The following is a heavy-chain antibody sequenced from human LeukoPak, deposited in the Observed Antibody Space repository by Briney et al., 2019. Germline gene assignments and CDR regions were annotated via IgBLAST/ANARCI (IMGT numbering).Heavy chain of an antibody. J-gene: IGHJ6*02. CDR2: FDPEDGET. Sequence: ASVKVSCKVSGYTLTELSMHWVRQAPGKGLEWMGGFDPEDGETIYAQKFQGRVTMTEDTSTDTAYMELSSLRSEDTAVYYCATNPMWDDKVVPAAMRHYYYGMDVWGQGTTVTVSS. D-gene: IGHD2-2*01. CDR3: ATNPMWDDKVVPAAMRHYYYGMDV. CDR1: GYTLTELS. V-gene: IGHV1-24*01.